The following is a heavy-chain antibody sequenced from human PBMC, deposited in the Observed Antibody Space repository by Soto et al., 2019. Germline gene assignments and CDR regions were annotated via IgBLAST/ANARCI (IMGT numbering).Heavy chain of an antibody. D-gene: IGHD1-26*01. CDR1: GYTFTSYY. J-gene: IGHJ4*02. CDR2: INPSGGST. Sequence: ASVEVCCKASGYTFTSYYMHWVRQAPGQGLEWMGIINPSGGSTSYAQKFQGRVTMTRDTSTSTVYMELSSLRSEDTAVYYCAREGGVGATFDYWGQGTLVTVSS. V-gene: IGHV1-46*01. CDR3: AREGGVGATFDY.